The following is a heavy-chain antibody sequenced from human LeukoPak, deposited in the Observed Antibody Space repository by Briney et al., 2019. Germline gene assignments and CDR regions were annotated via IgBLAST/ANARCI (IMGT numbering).Heavy chain of an antibody. V-gene: IGHV3-7*04. D-gene: IGHD6-19*01. CDR3: ARVAVAATGAFDI. Sequence: GSLRLSCAVSGFTFSSYWMSWVRQAPGKGLEWVASIKQDGSEIQYVDSVKGRFTISRDNAKNSLYLQMSSLRVEDTAVYYCARVAVAATGAFDIWGQGTMVTVSS. J-gene: IGHJ3*02. CDR2: IKQDGSEI. CDR1: GFTFSSYW.